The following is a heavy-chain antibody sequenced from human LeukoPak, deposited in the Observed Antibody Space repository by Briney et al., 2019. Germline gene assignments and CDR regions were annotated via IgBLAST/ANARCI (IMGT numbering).Heavy chain of an antibody. CDR1: GFTVSSNY. V-gene: IGHV3-53*01. Sequence: GGSLRLSCAASGFTVSSNYMSWVRQAPGKGLEWVSVIYSGGSTYYADSVKGRFTISGDNSKNTLYLQMNSLRAEDTAVYYCARASYYARDYFDYWAREPWSPSPQ. CDR2: IYSGGST. D-gene: IGHD3-22*01. CDR3: ARASYYARDYFDY. J-gene: IGHJ4*02.